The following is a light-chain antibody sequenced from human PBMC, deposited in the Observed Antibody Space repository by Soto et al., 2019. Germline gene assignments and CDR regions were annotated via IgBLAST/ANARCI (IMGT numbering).Light chain of an antibody. CDR2: EVS. J-gene: IGLJ1*01. CDR3: SSYTTSGTQGV. CDR1: SGDVGDYNS. Sequence: QSVLTQPASVSGSDGQSITISCTGTSGDVGDYNSVSWYQQRPGKAPKLMIYEVSSRPSGVSNRFSGSKSGTTASLTISGLQGDDEGDYYCSSYTTSGTQGVSGTGTKVTVL. V-gene: IGLV2-14*01.